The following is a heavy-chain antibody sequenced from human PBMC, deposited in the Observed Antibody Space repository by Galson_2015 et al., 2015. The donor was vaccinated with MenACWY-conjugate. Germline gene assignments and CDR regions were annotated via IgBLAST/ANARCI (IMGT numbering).Heavy chain of an antibody. D-gene: IGHD1-26*01. Sequence: GWVRQMPGKGLEWVGLISPIDSKTRYSPAFEGQVTISADKSISTAYLQWNSLQASDTAMYYCARHPPGGRGMDVWGQGTTVTVSS. CDR3: ARHPPGGRGMDV. CDR2: ISPIDSKT. J-gene: IGHJ6*02. V-gene: IGHV5-51*01.